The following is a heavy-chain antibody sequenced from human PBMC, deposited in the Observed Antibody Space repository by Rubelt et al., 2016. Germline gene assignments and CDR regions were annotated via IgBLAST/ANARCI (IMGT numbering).Heavy chain of an antibody. CDR3: ASGRGPDYYYYGMDV. D-gene: IGHD1-1*01. V-gene: IGHV3-23*01. Sequence: EVQLLESGGGLVQPGGSLRLSCAASGFTFSSYAMSWVRQAPGKGLEWVSAISGSGGSPYYADSVKGRFTISRDNSKNTRYLKMNRLRAEDTAGYYGASGRGPDYYYYGMDVWGQGTTVTVSS. CDR1: GFTFSSYA. J-gene: IGHJ6*02. CDR2: ISGSGGSP.